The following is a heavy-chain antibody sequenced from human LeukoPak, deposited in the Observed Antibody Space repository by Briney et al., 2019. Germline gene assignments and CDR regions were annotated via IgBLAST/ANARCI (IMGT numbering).Heavy chain of an antibody. D-gene: IGHD6-6*01. V-gene: IGHV3-30*02. CDR1: GFTFSSYG. J-gene: IGHJ4*02. CDR2: IRYDGSNK. Sequence: PGGSLRLSCAASGFTFSSYGMHWVRQAPGKGLEWVAFIRYDGSNKYYADSVKGRFTISRDNSKNTLYLQMNSLRAEDTAVYYCAKAAVIAARRGDYFDYWGQGTLVTVSS. CDR3: AKAAVIAARRGDYFDY.